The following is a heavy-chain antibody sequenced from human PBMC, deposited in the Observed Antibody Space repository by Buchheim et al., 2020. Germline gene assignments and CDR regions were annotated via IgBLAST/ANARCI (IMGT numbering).Heavy chain of an antibody. V-gene: IGHV3-30-3*01. J-gene: IGHJ6*02. CDR1: GFTFSSYA. CDR2: ISYDGSNK. Sequence: QVQLVESGGGVVQPGRSLRLSCAASGFTFSSYAMHWVRQAPGKGLEWVAVISYDGSNKYYADSVKSRFTISRDNSKNTLYLQMNSLRAEDTAVYYCAREITIFGVVRYYYGMDVWGQGTT. D-gene: IGHD3-3*01. CDR3: AREITIFGVVRYYYGMDV.